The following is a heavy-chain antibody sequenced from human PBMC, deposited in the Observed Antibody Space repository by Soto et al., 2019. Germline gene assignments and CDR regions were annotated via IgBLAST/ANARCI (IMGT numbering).Heavy chain of an antibody. CDR3: ARPATPGTATWSDY. V-gene: IGHV5-51*01. CDR2: IYPGDSNT. D-gene: IGHD6-13*01. J-gene: IGHJ4*02. CDR1: GYSFTSYW. Sequence: GESLNISCEGSGYSFTSYWIAWVRQMPGKGLEWMGIIYPGDSNTRYSPSFQGQVTISADKSISTAYLQWSSLKASDTAVYYCARPATPGTATWSDYWGQGTLVTVSS.